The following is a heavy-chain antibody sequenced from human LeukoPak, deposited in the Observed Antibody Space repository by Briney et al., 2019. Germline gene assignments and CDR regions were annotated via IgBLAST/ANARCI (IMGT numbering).Heavy chain of an antibody. V-gene: IGHV4-61*01. CDR1: GGSVSSGSYY. D-gene: IGHD5-24*01. CDR2: IYYSGST. CDR3: ASYNRYFDL. J-gene: IGHJ2*01. Sequence: SETLSLTCTVSGGSVSSGSYYWSWIRQPPGKGLEWIGYIYYSGSTNYNPSPKSRVTISVDTSKNQFSLKLSSVTAADTAVYYCASYNRYFDLWGRGTLVTVSS.